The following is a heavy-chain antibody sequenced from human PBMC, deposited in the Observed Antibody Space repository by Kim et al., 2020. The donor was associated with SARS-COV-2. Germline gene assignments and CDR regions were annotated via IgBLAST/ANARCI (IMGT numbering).Heavy chain of an antibody. V-gene: IGHV3-30*18. CDR1: GFTFRSYG. J-gene: IGHJ6*02. CDR2: MSYAGSHE. CDR3: AKGYSGYADGLDV. Sequence: GGSLRLSCVASGFTFRSYGMHWVRQAPGKGLEWVAVMSYAGSHEFYADSVKGRFTISRDNSRNTLYLQMNSLRSEDTAVYYCAKGYSGYADGLDVWGQGTTVTVSS. D-gene: IGHD5-12*01.